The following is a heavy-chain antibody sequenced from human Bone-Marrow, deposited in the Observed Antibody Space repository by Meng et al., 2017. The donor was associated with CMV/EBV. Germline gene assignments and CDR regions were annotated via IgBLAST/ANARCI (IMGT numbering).Heavy chain of an antibody. CDR2: ISGSGGST. J-gene: IGHJ4*02. D-gene: IGHD6-13*01. V-gene: IGHV3-23*01. Sequence: ASSGFTFSSYAMSWVRPAPGKGLGWVSAISGSGGSTSYADSVQARFTISRDNSKNTLYLQMNSLRAEDTAVYYCAKALSSWAIGVDYWGQGTLVTVSS. CDR3: AKALSSWAIGVDY. CDR1: GFTFSSYA.